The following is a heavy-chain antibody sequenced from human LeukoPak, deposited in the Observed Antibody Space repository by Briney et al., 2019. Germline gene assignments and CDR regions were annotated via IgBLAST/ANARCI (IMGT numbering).Heavy chain of an antibody. CDR2: LNHSGNT. V-gene: IGHV4-34*01. D-gene: IGHD3-9*01. Sequence: SETLSLTCAVYGGSFSGYYWSWIRHPPGKGRECGGELNHSGNTNYNPSLKSRVTISVDTSKDQFSLKLSSVTAADTAVYYCARRPHYDILTGYYGSNWFDPWGQGTLVTVSS. J-gene: IGHJ5*02. CDR1: GGSFSGYY. CDR3: ARRPHYDILTGYYGSNWFDP.